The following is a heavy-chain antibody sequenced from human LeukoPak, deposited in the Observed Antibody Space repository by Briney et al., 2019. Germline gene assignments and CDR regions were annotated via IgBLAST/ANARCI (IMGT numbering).Heavy chain of an antibody. CDR3: ARRLAGRFGEFPGY. CDR1: GYTFTSYD. Sequence: GASVKVSCKASGYTFTSYDINWVRQATGQGLEWMGWMNPNSGNTGYAQKFQGRVTMTRNTSISTAYMELSSLRSEDTAVYYCARRLAGRFGEFPGYWGQGTLVTVSS. D-gene: IGHD3-10*01. J-gene: IGHJ4*02. CDR2: MNPNSGNT. V-gene: IGHV1-8*01.